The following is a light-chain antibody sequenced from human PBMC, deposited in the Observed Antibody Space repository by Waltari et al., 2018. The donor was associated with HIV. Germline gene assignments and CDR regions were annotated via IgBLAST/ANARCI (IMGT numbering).Light chain of an antibody. Sequence: QSALTQPPSASGSPGQSVTLPCTGTNRDIGTYDYVSWDQQHPGKAPKLVISEVTKRPSGVSDRFSGSKSGNTAFLTVSGLQAEDEADYYCSSFANRDGFYVLFGGGTRLTVL. CDR1: NRDIGTYDY. CDR3: SSFANRDGFYVL. V-gene: IGLV2-8*01. CDR2: EVT. J-gene: IGLJ2*01.